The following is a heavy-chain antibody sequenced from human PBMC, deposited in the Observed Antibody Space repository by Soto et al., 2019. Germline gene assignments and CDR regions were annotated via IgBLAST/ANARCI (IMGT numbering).Heavy chain of an antibody. CDR2: TYYSGNP. CDR1: GGSISGYD. V-gene: IGHV4-59*01. D-gene: IGHD2-2*01. Sequence: PWETLSLTCTISGGSISGYDWGWLREPPGKALEWIGYTYYSGNPNYNPSLKSRVTISVDRSQNQFSLRLSSMTAAAPAVYSCARDPCSSSPWYFDKWGQGTLVTVSS. J-gene: IGHJ4*02. CDR3: ARDPCSSSPWYFDK.